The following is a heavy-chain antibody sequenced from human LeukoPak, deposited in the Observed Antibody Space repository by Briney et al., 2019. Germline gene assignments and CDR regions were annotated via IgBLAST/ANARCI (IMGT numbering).Heavy chain of an antibody. V-gene: IGHV4-4*07. Sequence: SETLSRTCTVSGASISSYYWSWIRQPAGKGLEWIGRIYTSGSTNYNPSLKSRVTMSVDTSKNQFSLKLSSVTAADTAVYYCASFGVFQYLDYWGQGTLVTVSS. D-gene: IGHD2-8*01. CDR3: ASFGVFQYLDY. CDR1: GASISSYY. J-gene: IGHJ4*02. CDR2: IYTSGST.